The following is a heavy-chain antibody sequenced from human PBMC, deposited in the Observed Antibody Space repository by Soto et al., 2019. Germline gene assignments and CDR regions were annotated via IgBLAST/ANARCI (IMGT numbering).Heavy chain of an antibody. CDR1: GFTFSSYA. V-gene: IGHV3-23*01. D-gene: IGHD6-19*01. CDR2: ISGSGGST. Sequence: EVQLLESGGGLVQPGGSLRLSCAASGFTFSSYAMSWVRQAPGKGLEWVSAISGSGGSTYYADSVKGRFTISRDNSKNTLYLQMNSLRAEDTAVYYCARGDVGSSGFFGHYYGMDAWGQGTTVTVSS. CDR3: ARGDVGSSGFFGHYYGMDA. J-gene: IGHJ6*02.